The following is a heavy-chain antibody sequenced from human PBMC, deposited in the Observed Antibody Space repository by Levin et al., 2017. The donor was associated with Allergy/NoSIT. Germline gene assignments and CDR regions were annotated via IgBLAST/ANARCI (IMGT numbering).Heavy chain of an antibody. J-gene: IGHJ6*02. V-gene: IGHV1-69*01. CDR2: IIPIFGTA. Sequence: KISCQASGGTFSSYAISWVRQAPGQGLEWMGGIIPIFGTANYAQKFQGRVTITADESTSTAYMELSSLRSEDTAVYYCARDGRYYYDPYGMDVWGQGTTVTVSS. CDR1: GGTFSSYA. CDR3: ARDGRYYYDPYGMDV. D-gene: IGHD3-22*01.